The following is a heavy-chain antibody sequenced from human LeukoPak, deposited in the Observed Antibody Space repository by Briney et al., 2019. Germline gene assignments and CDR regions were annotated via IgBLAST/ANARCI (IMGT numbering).Heavy chain of an antibody. CDR1: GFTFDDYA. J-gene: IGHJ4*02. Sequence: GGSLRLSCAASGFTFDDYAMHWVRQAPGKGLEWVSGISWNSGSIGYADSVEGRFTISRDNAKNSLYLQMNSLRAEDTALYYCAKSEVYCSSTSCYNVLQYWGQETLVSVPS. CDR3: AKSEVYCSSTSCYNVLQY. CDR2: ISWNSGSI. D-gene: IGHD2-2*02. V-gene: IGHV3-9*01.